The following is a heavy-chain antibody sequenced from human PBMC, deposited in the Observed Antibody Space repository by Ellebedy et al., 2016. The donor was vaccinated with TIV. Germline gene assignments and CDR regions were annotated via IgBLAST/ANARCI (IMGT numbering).Heavy chain of an antibody. Sequence: SETLSLXCAISGDSVSSNTAAWNWIRQSPSRGLEWLGRTYYRSNWYAEYAVSVKSRITVNADTSKNQLSLQLDSLTPDDTAIYYCARAPAFCGGVAFDIWGQGTVVTVSS. V-gene: IGHV6-1*01. CDR1: GDSVSSNTAA. D-gene: IGHD2-21*01. CDR2: TYYRSNWYA. J-gene: IGHJ3*02. CDR3: ARAPAFCGGVAFDI.